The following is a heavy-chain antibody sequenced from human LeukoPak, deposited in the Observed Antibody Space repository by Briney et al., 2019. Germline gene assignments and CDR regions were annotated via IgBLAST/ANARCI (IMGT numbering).Heavy chain of an antibody. Sequence: GGSLRLSCAASGFTFSTSGMHWVRQAPGKGLEWVAFIRFDGSNKYYADSVKGRFTISRDNSKNALYLQMNSLRAEDTAVYYCAMHRGYTSSFDYWGQGTLVTVSS. CDR1: GFTFSTSG. J-gene: IGHJ4*02. CDR3: AMHRGYTSSFDY. CDR2: IRFDGSNK. D-gene: IGHD6-19*01. V-gene: IGHV3-30*02.